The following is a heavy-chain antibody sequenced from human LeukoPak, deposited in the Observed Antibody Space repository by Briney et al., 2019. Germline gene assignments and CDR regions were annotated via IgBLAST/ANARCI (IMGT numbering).Heavy chain of an antibody. Sequence: GASVKVSCKASGYIFSTSGISWVRQAPGQGLEWMGWISVYNGNIKYAQNFQGRVTMTTDTSTSTAYMELRSLRSDDTAVYYCGRDRSNSWYELEYWGQGTLVTVSS. CDR1: GYIFSTSG. V-gene: IGHV1-18*01. CDR2: ISVYNGNI. J-gene: IGHJ4*02. CDR3: GRDRSNSWYELEY. D-gene: IGHD6-13*01.